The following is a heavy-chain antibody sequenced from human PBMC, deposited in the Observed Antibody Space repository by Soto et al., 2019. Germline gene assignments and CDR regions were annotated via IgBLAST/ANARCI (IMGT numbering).Heavy chain of an antibody. CDR3: ARGTTVVTPSYYYYYYGMDV. Sequence: LRLSCAASGFTFSLYEMTWIRQPPGKGLEWIGYIYHSGSTYYNPSLKSRVTISVDRSKNQFSLKLSSVTAADTAVYYCARGTTVVTPSYYYYYYGMDVWGQGTTVTV. CDR1: GFTFSLYE. J-gene: IGHJ6*02. D-gene: IGHD4-17*01. V-gene: IGHV4-30-2*01. CDR2: IYHSGST.